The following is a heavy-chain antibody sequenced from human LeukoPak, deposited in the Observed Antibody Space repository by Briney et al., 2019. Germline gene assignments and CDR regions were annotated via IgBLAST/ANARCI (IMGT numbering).Heavy chain of an antibody. D-gene: IGHD3-22*01. V-gene: IGHV3-33*06. CDR3: AKDGLNYYDSSGYYYAFDI. CDR2: IWYDGSNK. Sequence: PGRSLRLSCAASGFTFSSYGMHWVRQAPGKGLEWVAVIWYDGSNKYYADSVKGRFTISRDNSKNTLYLQMNSLRAEGTAVYYCAKDGLNYYDSSGYYYAFDIWGQGTMVTVSS. CDR1: GFTFSSYG. J-gene: IGHJ3*02.